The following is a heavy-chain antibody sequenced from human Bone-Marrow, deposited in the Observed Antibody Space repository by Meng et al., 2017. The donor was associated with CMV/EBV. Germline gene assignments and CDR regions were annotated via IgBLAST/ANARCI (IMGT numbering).Heavy chain of an antibody. J-gene: IGHJ4*02. CDR2: IIPILCIA. D-gene: IGHD4-17*01. CDR1: GGTFSSYT. CDR3: ARDRGYGDYFDY. Sequence: SVKVSCKVSGGTFSSYTFSWVRQAPGQGLEWMGRIIPILCIANYAQKFQGRVTITADKSTSTAYMELRSLRSDDTAVYYCARDRGYGDYFDYWGQGTLVTVAS. V-gene: IGHV1-69*04.